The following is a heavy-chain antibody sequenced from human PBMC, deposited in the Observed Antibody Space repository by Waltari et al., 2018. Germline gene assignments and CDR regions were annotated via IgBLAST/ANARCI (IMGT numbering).Heavy chain of an antibody. Sequence: EVQLVESGGGLVQPGGSLGLSCCGFGFSDYTMAWVRQAPGKGLEWVSGISNSGDMTSYADSVKGRFTISRDTSKNTLFLQMNGLRAEDTAIYYCASAPRPMVSAPFDYWGQGVLVTVSS. CDR3: ASAPRPMVSAPFDY. CDR2: ISNSGDMT. J-gene: IGHJ4*02. V-gene: IGHV3-23*04. CDR1: GFSDYT. D-gene: IGHD2-15*01.